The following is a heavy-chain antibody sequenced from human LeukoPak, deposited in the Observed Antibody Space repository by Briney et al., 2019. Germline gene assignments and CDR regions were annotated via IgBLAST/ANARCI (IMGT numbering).Heavy chain of an antibody. V-gene: IGHV2-70*11. D-gene: IGHD6-13*01. Sequence: EPGPTLVNPTQTLTLTCTFSGFSLSTSGMCVSWIRQPPGKALEWLARIDWDDDKYYSTSLKSRLTISKDTSKNQVFLTMTNMDPVDTATYYCARIPAAGYILGYYGMDVWGQGTTVTVSS. J-gene: IGHJ6*02. CDR3: ARIPAAGYILGYYGMDV. CDR1: GFSLSTSGMC. CDR2: IDWDDDK.